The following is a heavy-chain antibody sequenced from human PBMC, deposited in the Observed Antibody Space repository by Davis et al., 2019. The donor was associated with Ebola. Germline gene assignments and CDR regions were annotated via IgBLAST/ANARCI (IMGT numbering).Heavy chain of an antibody. V-gene: IGHV4-59*01. D-gene: IGHD3-22*01. J-gene: IGHJ3*02. CDR2: IYYSGST. Sequence: PSETLSLTCTVSGGSISSYYWSWIRQPPGKGLEWIGYIYYSGSTNYNPSLKSRVTISVDTSKNQFSLKLSSVTAADTAVYYCARDQYQRTEPYYDSSGYYPTDAFDIWGQGTMVTVSS. CDR3: ARDQYQRTEPYYDSSGYYPTDAFDI. CDR1: GGSISSYY.